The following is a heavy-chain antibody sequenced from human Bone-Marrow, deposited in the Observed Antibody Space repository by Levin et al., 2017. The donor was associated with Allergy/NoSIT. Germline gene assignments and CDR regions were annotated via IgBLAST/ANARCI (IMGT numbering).Heavy chain of an antibody. J-gene: IGHJ4*02. Sequence: PGGSLRLSCAASGFTFSRYYMHWVRQAPGKGLVWVSYIISDGSDTNYADSVKGRFTISRDNAKNTLSLQMESMRAEDTAVYYCARGGCSSTSCLDYWGQGTLVTVSS. CDR3: ARGGCSSTSCLDY. CDR1: GFTFSRYY. D-gene: IGHD2-2*01. V-gene: IGHV3-74*01. CDR2: IISDGSDT.